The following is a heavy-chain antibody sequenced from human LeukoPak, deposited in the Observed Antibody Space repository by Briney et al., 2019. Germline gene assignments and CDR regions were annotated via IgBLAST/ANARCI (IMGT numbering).Heavy chain of an antibody. CDR1: GSSINSVYS. D-gene: IGHD3-9*01. J-gene: IGHJ4*02. CDR3: ARLRLVTSYYFHY. V-gene: IGHV4-38-2*02. Sequence: SETLSLTCTVFGSSINSVYSWGWIRQPPGKGLEWIGSIYYSGSTYYNPSLKSRVTISVDTSKNQFSLKLSSVTAADTAVYYCARLRLVTSYYFHYWGQGTLVTVSS. CDR2: IYYSGST.